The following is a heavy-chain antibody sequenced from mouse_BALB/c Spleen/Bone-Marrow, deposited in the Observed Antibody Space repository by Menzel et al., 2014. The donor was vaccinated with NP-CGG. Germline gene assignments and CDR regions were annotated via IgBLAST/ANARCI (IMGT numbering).Heavy chain of an antibody. CDR3: TRDLYDGYYYYAMDY. J-gene: IGHJ4*01. CDR2: ISRGGSYT. Sequence: EVQLVESGGGLVKPGGSLKLSCAASGFTFSSYTMSWVRQTPEKRLEWVATISRGGSYTYYLDSAKGRFTISRDNAKNTLYLQMSSLKSEDTAMYYCTRDLYDGYYYYAMDYWGQGTSVTVSS. D-gene: IGHD2-3*01. CDR1: GFTFSSYT. V-gene: IGHV5-6-4*01.